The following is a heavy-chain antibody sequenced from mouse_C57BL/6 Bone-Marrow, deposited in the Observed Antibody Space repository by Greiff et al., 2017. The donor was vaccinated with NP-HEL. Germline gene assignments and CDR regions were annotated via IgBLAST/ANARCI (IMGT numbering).Heavy chain of an antibody. V-gene: IGHV7-3*01. CDR1: GFTFTDYY. J-gene: IGHJ1*03. CDR2: IRNKANGYTT. D-gene: IGHD1-1*01. CDR3: ARRVYYYGSSYWYFDV. Sequence: DVQLVESGGGLVQPGGSLSLSCAASGFTFTDYYMSWVRQPPGKALEWLGFIRNKANGYTTEYSASVKGRLTISRDNSQSILYLQMHALRAEDSATYYCARRVYYYGSSYWYFDVWGTGTTVTVSS.